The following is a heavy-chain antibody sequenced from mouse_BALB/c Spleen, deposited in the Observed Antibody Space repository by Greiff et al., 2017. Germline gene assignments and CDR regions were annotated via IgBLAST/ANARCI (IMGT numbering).Heavy chain of an antibody. V-gene: IGHV1S81*02. D-gene: IGHD1-1*01. Sequence: VQLQQPGAELVKPGASVKLSCKASGYTFTSYWMHWVKQRPGQGLEWIGEINPSNGRTNYNEKFKSKATLTVDKSSSTAYMQLSSLTSEDSAVYYCARFYYGSSYYYAMDYWGQGTSVTVSS. CDR1: GYTFTSYW. J-gene: IGHJ4*01. CDR2: INPSNGRT. CDR3: ARFYYGSSYYYAMDY.